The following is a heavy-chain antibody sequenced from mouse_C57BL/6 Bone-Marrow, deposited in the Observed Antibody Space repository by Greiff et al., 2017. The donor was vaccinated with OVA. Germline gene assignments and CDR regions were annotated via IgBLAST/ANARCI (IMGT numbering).Heavy chain of an antibody. D-gene: IGHD1-1*01. CDR1: GYTFTDYN. CDR3: ARTTVVASSYYFDY. Sequence: VQLQQSGPELVKPGASVKIPCKASGYTFTDYNMDWVKQSHGKSLEWIGDINPNNGGPIYNQKFKGKATLTVDKSSSTAYMELRSLTSEDTAVYYCARTTVVASSYYFDYWGQGTTLTVSS. V-gene: IGHV1-18*01. J-gene: IGHJ2*01. CDR2: INPNNGGP.